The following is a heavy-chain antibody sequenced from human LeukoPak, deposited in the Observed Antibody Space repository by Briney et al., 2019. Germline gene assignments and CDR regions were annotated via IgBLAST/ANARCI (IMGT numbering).Heavy chain of an antibody. CDR2: ISGSGGST. D-gene: IGHD3-22*01. V-gene: IGHV3-23*01. J-gene: IGHJ4*02. CDR3: AKKMSYYYDSSGYYYGLGFDY. Sequence: SGGSLRLSCAASGFTFSSYGMSWVRQAPGKGLEWVSAISGSGGSTYYADSVKGRFTIPRDNSKNTLYLQMNSLRAEDTAVYYCAKKMSYYYDSSGYYYGLGFDYWGQGTLVTVSS. CDR1: GFTFSSYG.